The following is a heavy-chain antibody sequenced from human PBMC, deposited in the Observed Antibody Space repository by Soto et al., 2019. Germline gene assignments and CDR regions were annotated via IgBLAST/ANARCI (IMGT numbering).Heavy chain of an antibody. Sequence: PSETLSLTCAVSGYSISSGYHWGWIRQPPGKGLEWIGSIYHSGSTYYNPSLKSRVTISVDTSKNQFSLKLSSVTAADTAVYYCARDLFWSGYAYYYYYGMDVWGQGTTVTVSS. D-gene: IGHD3-3*01. CDR1: GYSISSGYH. V-gene: IGHV4-38-2*02. CDR2: IYHSGST. CDR3: ARDLFWSGYAYYYYYGMDV. J-gene: IGHJ6*02.